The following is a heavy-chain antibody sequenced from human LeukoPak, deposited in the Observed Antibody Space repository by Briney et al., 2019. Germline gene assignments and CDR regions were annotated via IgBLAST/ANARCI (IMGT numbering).Heavy chain of an antibody. CDR1: GYTFTGYY. J-gene: IGHJ4*02. V-gene: IGHV1-2*02. D-gene: IGHD1-7*01. CDR2: INPNSGGT. Sequence: GASVKVSCKASGYTFTGYYMHWVRQAPGQGLEWMGWINPNSGGTNYAQKFQGRVTMTRDTSISTAYMELSRLRSDDTAVYYCARGDNWNYVDYYFYYWGQGTLVTVSS. CDR3: ARGDNWNYVDYYFYY.